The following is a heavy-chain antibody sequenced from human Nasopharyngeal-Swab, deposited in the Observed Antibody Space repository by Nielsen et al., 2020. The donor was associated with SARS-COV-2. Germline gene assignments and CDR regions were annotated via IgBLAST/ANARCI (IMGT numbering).Heavy chain of an antibody. V-gene: IGHV4-59*01. CDR3: ARGLSSYGYYN. D-gene: IGHD5-18*01. CDR2: IYYSGST. J-gene: IGHJ4*02. Sequence: WIRQPPGKGLEWIGYIYYSGSTSCNPSLKSRVTISVDTSKKQFSLKLSSVTSADTAVYFCARGLSSYGYYNWGQGTLVTVSS.